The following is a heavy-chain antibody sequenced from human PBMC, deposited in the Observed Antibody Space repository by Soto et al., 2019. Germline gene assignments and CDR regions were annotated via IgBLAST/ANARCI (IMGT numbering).Heavy chain of an antibody. CDR2: ISARSTYT. CDR1: GFTFSDHY. V-gene: IGHV3-11*06. J-gene: IGHJ4*02. CDR3: AMGGYGRY. Sequence: QVQLVESGGGLVKPGTSLRLSCAASGFTFSDHYMSWIRQAPGKGLEWLSHISARSTYTNYGDSVKGRFSISRDNVKQTVYLQMNSLTVDDTAIYYCAMGGYGRYGGPGTLVTVSS. D-gene: IGHD5-12*01.